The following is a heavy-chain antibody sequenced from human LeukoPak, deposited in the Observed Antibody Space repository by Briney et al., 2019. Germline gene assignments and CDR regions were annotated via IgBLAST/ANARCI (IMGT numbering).Heavy chain of an antibody. Sequence: GASVKVSCKASGGTFSSYAISWVRQAPGQGLEWMGRIIPILGIANYAQKFQGRVTITADKSTSTAYMELSSLRSEDTAVYYCAQPKGPGHTAMDLWGQGTLVTVSS. CDR2: IIPILGIA. J-gene: IGHJ5*02. CDR1: GGTFSSYA. CDR3: AQPKGPGHTAMDL. D-gene: IGHD5-18*01. V-gene: IGHV1-69*04.